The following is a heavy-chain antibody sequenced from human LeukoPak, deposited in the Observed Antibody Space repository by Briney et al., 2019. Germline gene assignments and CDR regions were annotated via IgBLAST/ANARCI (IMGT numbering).Heavy chain of an antibody. CDR2: ISSSSSYI. CDR1: GYTFSSYS. J-gene: IGHJ4*02. Sequence: SCKASGYTFSSYSMNWVRQAPGKGLEWVSSISSSSSYIYYADSVKGRFTISRDNAKNSLYLQMNSLRAEDTAVYYCARVGSGGGPFDYWGQGTLVTVSS. CDR3: ARVGSGGGPFDY. D-gene: IGHD3-16*01. V-gene: IGHV3-21*01.